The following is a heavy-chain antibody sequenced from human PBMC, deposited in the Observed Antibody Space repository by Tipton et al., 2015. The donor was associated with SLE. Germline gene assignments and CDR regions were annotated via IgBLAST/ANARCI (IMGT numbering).Heavy chain of an antibody. CDR1: GFTFSTYG. J-gene: IGHJ4*02. CDR3: AKGLNWFALDY. Sequence: SLRLSCAASGFTFSTYGMHWVRQAPGKGLEWVTFIRFDGTYKYYTDSVRGRFTISRDNSKNTVSLQMNSLRPEDTAVYYCAKGLNWFALDYWGRGTLVTVSS. V-gene: IGHV3-30*02. CDR2: IRFDGTYK. D-gene: IGHD3-10*01.